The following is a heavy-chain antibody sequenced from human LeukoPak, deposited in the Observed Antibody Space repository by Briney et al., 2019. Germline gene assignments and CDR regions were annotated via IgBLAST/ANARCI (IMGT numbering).Heavy chain of an antibody. D-gene: IGHD3-22*01. V-gene: IGHV3-53*01. CDR2: IYSGGST. Sequence: PGGSLRLSCAASGFTVSSNYMSWVRQAPGKRLEWVSVIYSGGSTYYADSVKGRFTISRDNSKNTLYLQMNSLRAEDTAVYYCARMLSYYDSSGYQGDNWFDPWGQGTLVTVSS. CDR3: ARMLSYYDSSGYQGDNWFDP. CDR1: GFTVSSNY. J-gene: IGHJ5*02.